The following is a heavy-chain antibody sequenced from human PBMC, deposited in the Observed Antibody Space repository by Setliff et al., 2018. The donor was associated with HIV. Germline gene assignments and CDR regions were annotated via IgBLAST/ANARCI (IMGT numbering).Heavy chain of an antibody. V-gene: IGHV4-61*02. D-gene: IGHD3-22*01. J-gene: IGHJ5*02. CDR2: IYTSGRT. Sequence: SETLSLTCTVSGGSISSGSYYWSWIRRPAGKGLEWSGRIYTSGRTNYNPSLKIRVTISIDMSKNQFSLRLSSVTAADTAVYYCARADSSDFPERFKWFDPWGQGTLVTVSS. CDR1: GGSISSGSYY. CDR3: ARADSSDFPERFKWFDP.